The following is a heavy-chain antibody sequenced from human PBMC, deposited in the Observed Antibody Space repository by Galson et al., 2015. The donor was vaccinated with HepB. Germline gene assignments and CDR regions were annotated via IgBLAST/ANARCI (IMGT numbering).Heavy chain of an antibody. CDR1: GYSFTSYW. CDR2: IDPTDSYT. Sequence: QSGAEVKKPGESLRISCETSGYSFTSYWIIWVRQMPGKGLEWMGRIDPTDSYTNYSPSFQGHVTISADKSISTAYLQWSSLKASDTAMYYCARAGLGYDSSGVDYWGQGTLVTVSS. J-gene: IGHJ4*02. CDR3: ARAGLGYDSSGVDY. V-gene: IGHV5-10-1*01. D-gene: IGHD3-22*01.